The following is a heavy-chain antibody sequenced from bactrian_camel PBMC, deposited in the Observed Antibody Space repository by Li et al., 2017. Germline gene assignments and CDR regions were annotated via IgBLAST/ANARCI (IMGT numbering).Heavy chain of an antibody. D-gene: IGHD5*01. J-gene: IGHJ4*01. CDR1: GFTFNGYW. Sequence: QLVESGGGLVQPGGSLRLSCVASGFTFNGYWMHWIRQAPGKGLEWVSSINGDGGDTYYAESMKGRFTISRVNAKNTVSLQMNSLKPEDTAVYYCVSGGGEYVGYRPHEYNFWGQGTQVTVS. V-gene: IGHV3S25*01. CDR3: VSGGGEYVGYRPHEYNF. CDR2: INGDGGDT.